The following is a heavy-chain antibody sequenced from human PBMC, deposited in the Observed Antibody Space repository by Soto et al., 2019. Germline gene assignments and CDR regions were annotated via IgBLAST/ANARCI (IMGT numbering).Heavy chain of an antibody. CDR2: INPSGGST. V-gene: IGHV1-46*01. D-gene: IGHD2-15*01. Sequence: QVQLVQSGAEVKKPGASVKVSCKASGYTFTSYYMHWVRQAPGQGLEWMGIINPSGGSTSYAQKFQGIVTMTRDTSTSTVYMELSSLRSEDTAVYYCARGWGYCSGGSCYSDYYYDGMDVWGQGTTVTVSS. CDR1: GYTFTSYY. CDR3: ARGWGYCSGGSCYSDYYYDGMDV. J-gene: IGHJ6*02.